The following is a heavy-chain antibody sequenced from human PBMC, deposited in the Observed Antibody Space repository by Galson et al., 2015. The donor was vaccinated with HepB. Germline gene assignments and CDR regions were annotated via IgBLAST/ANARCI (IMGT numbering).Heavy chain of an antibody. CDR1: GFTFDDYA. CDR3: AKVIHRGIAVDHDAFDI. J-gene: IGHJ3*02. D-gene: IGHD6-19*01. CDR2: ISWNSGSI. Sequence: SLRLSCAASGFTFDDYAMHWVRHAPGKGLEWVSGISWNSGSIGYADSVKGRFTISRDNAKNSLYLQMNSLRAEDTALYYCAKVIHRGIAVDHDAFDIWGQGTMVTVSS. V-gene: IGHV3-9*01.